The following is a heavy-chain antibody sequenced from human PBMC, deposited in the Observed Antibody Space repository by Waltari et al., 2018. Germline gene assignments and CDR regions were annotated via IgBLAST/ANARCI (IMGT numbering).Heavy chain of an antibody. D-gene: IGHD6-19*01. V-gene: IGHV4-39*01. CDR1: GGSISSSSYY. CDR3: ARHSEYSSGWYLDY. J-gene: IGHJ4*02. CDR2: IYYSGST. Sequence: QLQLQESGPGLVKPSETLSLTCTVSGGSISSSSYYWGWIRQPPGKGLEWIGSIYYSGSTYYNPSLKSRVTISVDTSKNQFSLKLSSVTAADTAVYYCARHSEYSSGWYLDYWGQGTLVTVSS.